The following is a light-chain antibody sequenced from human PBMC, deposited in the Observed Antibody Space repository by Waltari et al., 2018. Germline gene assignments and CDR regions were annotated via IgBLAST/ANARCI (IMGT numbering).Light chain of an antibody. CDR3: QKYDNLPL. Sequence: DIQMTQSQSSLSASIGDRVTITCQASQDIRNHLHWYQQKPGRAPKLLIYDASNLQTGVPSRFSGSGSATHFTFTISSLQPEDIATYYCQKYDNLPLFGGGSKVEI. CDR2: DAS. V-gene: IGKV1-33*01. J-gene: IGKJ4*01. CDR1: QDIRNH.